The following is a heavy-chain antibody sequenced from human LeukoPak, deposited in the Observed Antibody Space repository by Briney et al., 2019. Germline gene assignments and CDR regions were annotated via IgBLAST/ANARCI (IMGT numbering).Heavy chain of an antibody. J-gene: IGHJ4*02. CDR1: GFTFDDYA. CDR2: ISWNSGSI. Sequence: GGSLRLSCAASGFTFDDYAMHWVRQAPGKGLEWVSGISWNSGSIGYADSVKGRFTISRDNAKNSLYLQMNSLRAEDTALYYCATTYSGSYPRPRRYYFDYWGQGTLVTVSS. V-gene: IGHV3-9*01. D-gene: IGHD1-26*01. CDR3: ATTYSGSYPRPRRYYFDY.